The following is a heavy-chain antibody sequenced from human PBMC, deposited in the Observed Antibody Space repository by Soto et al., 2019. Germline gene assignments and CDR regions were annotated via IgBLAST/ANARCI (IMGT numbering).Heavy chain of an antibody. CDR2: FDPEDGET. Sequence: ASVKVSCKVSGYTLTELSMHWVRQAPGKGLEWMGGFDPEDGETIYAQKFQGRVTMTEDTSTDTAYMELSSLRSEDTAVYYWATRLTGTTGPTYAFDIWGQGTMVTVSS. J-gene: IGHJ3*02. D-gene: IGHD1-7*01. CDR1: GYTLTELS. V-gene: IGHV1-24*01. CDR3: ATRLTGTTGPTYAFDI.